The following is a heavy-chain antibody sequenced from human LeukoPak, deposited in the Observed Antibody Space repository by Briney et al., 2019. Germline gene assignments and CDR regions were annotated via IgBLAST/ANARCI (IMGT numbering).Heavy chain of an antibody. CDR3: ARDVPEVPAALRWAWFDP. D-gene: IGHD2-2*01. CDR1: GGSISSSSYY. Sequence: SETLSLTCTVSGGSISSSSYYWGWIRQPPGKGLEWIGSIYYSGSTYYNPSLKSRVTISADTSKNQFSLKLRSVTAADTAVYYCARDVPEVPAALRWAWFDPWGQGTQVTVSS. CDR2: IYYSGST. J-gene: IGHJ5*02. V-gene: IGHV4-39*07.